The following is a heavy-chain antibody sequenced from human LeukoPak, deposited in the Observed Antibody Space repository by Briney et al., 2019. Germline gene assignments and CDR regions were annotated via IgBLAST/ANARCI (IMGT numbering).Heavy chain of an antibody. Sequence: SQTLSLTCTVSGGSISSGGYYWSWIRQPPGKGLEWIGYIYYSGSTYYNPSLKSRVTISADTSKNQFSLKLSSVTAADTAVYFCARGDRYVYGMDVWGKGTTVTVSS. CDR1: GGSISSGGYY. V-gene: IGHV4-30-4*01. D-gene: IGHD3-16*01. J-gene: IGHJ6*04. CDR2: IYYSGST. CDR3: ARGDRYVYGMDV.